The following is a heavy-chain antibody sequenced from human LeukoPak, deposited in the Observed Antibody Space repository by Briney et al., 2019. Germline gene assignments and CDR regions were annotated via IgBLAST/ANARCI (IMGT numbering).Heavy chain of an antibody. CDR2: IYYSGST. CDR3: ARDNQRNYLDAFDI. CDR1: GASMSSYY. D-gene: IGHD1-7*01. Sequence: SETLSLTCTVSGASMSSYYWNWIRQPPGKGLEWIGNIYYSGSTTYNPSLKSRVTISVDTSKNQFSLKLSSVTAADTAVYYCARDNQRNYLDAFDIWGQGTMVTVSS. V-gene: IGHV4-59*01. J-gene: IGHJ3*02.